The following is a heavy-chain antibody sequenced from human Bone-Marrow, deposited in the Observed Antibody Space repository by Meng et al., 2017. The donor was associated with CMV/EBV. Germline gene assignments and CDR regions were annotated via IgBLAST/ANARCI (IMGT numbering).Heavy chain of an antibody. CDR1: GYTFIGYD. Sequence: ASVKVSCKASGYTFIGYDLHWVRQAPGQGLEWMGWINPKSGGTNYAQRFQGRVTMTRDTSINTAYMELSRLRSDDTAVYYCARDPGNYGIVWGQGTLVTVSS. CDR2: INPKSGGT. V-gene: IGHV1-2*02. D-gene: IGHD1-7*01. CDR3: ARDPGNYGIV. J-gene: IGHJ4*02.